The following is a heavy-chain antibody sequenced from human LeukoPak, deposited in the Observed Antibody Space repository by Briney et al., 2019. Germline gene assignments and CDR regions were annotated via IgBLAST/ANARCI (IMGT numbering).Heavy chain of an antibody. V-gene: IGHV3-43*02. CDR1: GFTFDDYA. Sequence: GGSLRLSCAASGFTFDDYAMHWVRQAPGKGLEWVSLISGDGGSTYYADSVKGRFTISRDNSKNSLYLQMNSLRTEDTALYHCAKGPKYSSGWYYYYYMDVWGKGTTVTVSS. J-gene: IGHJ6*03. CDR2: ISGDGGST. CDR3: AKGPKYSSGWYYYYYMDV. D-gene: IGHD6-19*01.